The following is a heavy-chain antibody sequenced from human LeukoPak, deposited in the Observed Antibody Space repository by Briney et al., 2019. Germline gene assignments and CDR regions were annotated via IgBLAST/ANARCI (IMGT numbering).Heavy chain of an antibody. CDR3: ARYGSGSPFDY. V-gene: IGHV4-38-2*01. D-gene: IGHD3-10*01. CDR2: IYHSGST. Sequence: PSETLSLTCAVSGYSISSGYYWGWIRQPPGKGLEWIGSIYHSGSTYYNPALKSRVTISADTSKNQFSLNLSSVTAADTAVYYCARYGSGSPFDYWGQGTLVTVSS. J-gene: IGHJ4*02. CDR1: GYSISSGYY.